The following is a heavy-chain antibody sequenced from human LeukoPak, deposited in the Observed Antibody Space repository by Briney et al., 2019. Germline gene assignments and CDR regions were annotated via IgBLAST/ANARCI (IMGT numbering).Heavy chain of an antibody. Sequence: PGGSLRLSCAASGFTFSSYWMHWVRQAPGKGLVWVSRINTDGSSTSYADSVKGRFTISRDNAKNTLYLQMNSLRAEDTAVYYCARPGARYYYYYYYMDVWGKGTTVTVSS. D-gene: IGHD7-27*01. CDR2: INTDGSST. V-gene: IGHV3-74*01. CDR3: ARPGARYYYYYYYMDV. CDR1: GFTFSSYW. J-gene: IGHJ6*03.